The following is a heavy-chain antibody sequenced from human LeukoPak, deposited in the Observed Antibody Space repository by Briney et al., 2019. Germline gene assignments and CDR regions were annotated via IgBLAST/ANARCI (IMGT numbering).Heavy chain of an antibody. CDR2: IYSTGST. Sequence: GSLRLSFAASGFTVSSNYMSWVRQAPGKGLEWVSLIYSTGSTYYADSVRGRFTISRDNSKNTLYLQMNSLRAEDTAVYYCARDSSYYYYYMDVWGKGTTVIVSS. J-gene: IGHJ6*03. V-gene: IGHV3-53*01. CDR1: GFTVSSNY. CDR3: ARDSSYYYYYMDV.